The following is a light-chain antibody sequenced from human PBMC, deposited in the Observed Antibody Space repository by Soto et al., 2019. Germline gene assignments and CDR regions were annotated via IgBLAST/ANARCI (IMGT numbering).Light chain of an antibody. CDR1: QRITTY. J-gene: IGKJ2*01. Sequence: IQMTQSPSSLSASVGDRVTITCRASQRITTYLNWYQQKPGEAPKLLISTSGTLQRGVPSRFSGCESGTDFTLTITALRPEDFATYFCQQTYSSPDTFGQGTKLELK. CDR3: QQTYSSPDT. CDR2: TSG. V-gene: IGKV1-39*01.